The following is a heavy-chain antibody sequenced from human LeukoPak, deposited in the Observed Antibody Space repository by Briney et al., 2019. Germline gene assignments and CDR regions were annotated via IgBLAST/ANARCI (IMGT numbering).Heavy chain of an antibody. Sequence: PLETLSLTCTVSGGSISSGSYYWSWIRQPAGKGLEWIGRIYTSGSTNYNPSLKSRDTISVDTSKNQFSLKLSSVTAADTAVYYCASTPTYYDFWSGYYSWGQGTLVTVSS. J-gene: IGHJ4*02. CDR1: GGSISSGSYY. D-gene: IGHD3-3*01. V-gene: IGHV4-61*02. CDR2: IYTSGST. CDR3: ASTPTYYDFWSGYYS.